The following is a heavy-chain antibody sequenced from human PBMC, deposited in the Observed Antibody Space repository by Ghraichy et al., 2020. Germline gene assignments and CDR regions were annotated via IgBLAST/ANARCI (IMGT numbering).Heavy chain of an antibody. CDR3: VRQDIVVVPAAYFDY. CDR2: IYYSGST. D-gene: IGHD2-2*01. V-gene: IGHV4-30-4*01. Sequence: TLSLTCTVSGGSISSGDYYWNWIRQPPGKGLEWIGYIYYSGSTYYNSSLKSRVTISVDTSKNQFSLKLSSVTAADTAVYYCVRQDIVVVPAAYFDYWGQGTLVTVSS. J-gene: IGHJ4*02. CDR1: GGSISSGDYY.